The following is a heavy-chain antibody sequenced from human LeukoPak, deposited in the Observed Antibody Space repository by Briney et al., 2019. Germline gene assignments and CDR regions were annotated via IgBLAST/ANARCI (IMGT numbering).Heavy chain of an antibody. D-gene: IGHD2-15*01. CDR3: PREYSGSYDLDV. V-gene: IGHV3-23*01. Sequence: QPGGSLRLSCAASGFTFSSYAMSWVRQAPGKGLEWVSAISGSGGSTYYADSVKGRFTISRDNSKNTLYLQMNSLRAEDTAVYYCPREYSGSYDLDVWGQGTTVTVFS. J-gene: IGHJ6*02. CDR1: GFTFSSYA. CDR2: ISGSGGST.